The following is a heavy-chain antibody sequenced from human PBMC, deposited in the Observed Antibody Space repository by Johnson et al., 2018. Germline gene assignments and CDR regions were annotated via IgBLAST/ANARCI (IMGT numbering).Heavy chain of an antibody. D-gene: IGHD3-22*01. CDR2: ISGYNGNT. CDR1: GYTFSSYG. V-gene: IGHV1-18*01. CDR3: VREWRGYYDSSGYYFHDGFDI. J-gene: IGHJ3*02. Sequence: QVQLVQSGAEVKRXGASVKVSCKASGYTFSSYGVSWVRQVPGQGLEWMGWISGYNGNTNYAQKVQGRVTMTTDTSTSKAYMELRGLTSDDTAGDYCVREWRGYYDSSGYYFHDGFDIWGQGTMVTVSS.